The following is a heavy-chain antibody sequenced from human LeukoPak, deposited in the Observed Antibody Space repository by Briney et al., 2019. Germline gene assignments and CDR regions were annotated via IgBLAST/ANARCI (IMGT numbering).Heavy chain of an antibody. V-gene: IGHV3-21*01. D-gene: IGHD1-26*01. J-gene: IGHJ6*03. CDR3: ARDRVGATLNYMDV. CDR1: GFTFSSYA. Sequence: GSLRLSCAASGFTFSSYAMSWVRQAPGKGLEWVSSISSSSSYIYYADSVKGRFTISRDNAKNSLYLQMNSLRAEDTAVYYCARDRVGATLNYMDVWGKGTTVTVSS. CDR2: ISSSSSYI.